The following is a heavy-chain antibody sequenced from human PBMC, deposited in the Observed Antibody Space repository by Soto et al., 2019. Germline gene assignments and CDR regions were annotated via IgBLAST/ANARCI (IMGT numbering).Heavy chain of an antibody. Sequence: PGGSLRLSCAASGFTFDDYAMHWVRQAPGKGLEWVSGISWNSGSIGYADSVKGRFTISRDNAKNSLYLQMNSLRAEDTALYYCAKGGTFGGVSPFDYWGQGTLVTVSS. CDR3: AKGGTFGGVSPFDY. D-gene: IGHD3-16*01. CDR1: GFTFDDYA. CDR2: ISWNSGSI. V-gene: IGHV3-9*01. J-gene: IGHJ4*02.